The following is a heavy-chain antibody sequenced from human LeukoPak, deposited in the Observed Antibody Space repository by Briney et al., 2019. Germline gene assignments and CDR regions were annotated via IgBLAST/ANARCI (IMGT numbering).Heavy chain of an antibody. CDR1: GFTLSSHN. J-gene: IGHJ3*02. CDR2: ISSSGSIT. D-gene: IGHD3-10*01. CDR3: ARPGITAFDI. V-gene: IGHV3-48*01. Sequence: QPGGSLRLSCVASGFTLSSHNINWVRQAPGKGPEWVSHISSSGSITYYGDSVKGRITISRDNAKNSVSLYMNSLRAEDSAVYYCARPGITAFDIWGQGTMVTVSS.